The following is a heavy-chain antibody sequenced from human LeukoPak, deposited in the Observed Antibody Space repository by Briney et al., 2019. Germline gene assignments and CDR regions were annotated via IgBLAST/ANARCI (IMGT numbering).Heavy chain of an antibody. CDR1: GYTFASYG. V-gene: IGHV1-18*01. D-gene: IGHD5-24*01. CDR3: ARARRGVEMATIFDF. J-gene: IGHJ4*02. Sequence: GASVKVSCKASGYTFASYGISRVRQAPGQGLEWMGWISAYNGNTNYAQKLQGRVTMTTDTSSSTAYMELRSLKSDDTAVYYCARARRGVEMATIFDFWGQGTVVTVSS. CDR2: ISAYNGNT.